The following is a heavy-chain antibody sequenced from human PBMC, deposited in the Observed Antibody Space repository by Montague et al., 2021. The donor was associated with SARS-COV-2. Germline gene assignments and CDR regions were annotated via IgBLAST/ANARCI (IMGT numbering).Heavy chain of an antibody. J-gene: IGHJ3*01. CDR2: IYWDGDQ. Sequence: PALVKPTQTLTLTCNFSGFSLSTSGVGVGWIRQSPGKALECLALIYWDGDQRYSPSLKTRLTITKDTSKNRAVLTMTNLDPVDTATYYCARRYDFYRAEAFDVWGQGTMLTGSS. CDR3: ARRYDFYRAEAFDV. V-gene: IGHV2-5*02. D-gene: IGHD3-3*01. CDR1: GFSLSTSGVG.